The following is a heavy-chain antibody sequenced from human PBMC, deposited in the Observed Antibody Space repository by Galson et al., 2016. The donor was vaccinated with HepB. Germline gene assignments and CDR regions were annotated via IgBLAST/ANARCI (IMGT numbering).Heavy chain of an antibody. J-gene: IGHJ4*02. CDR2: INPSGGST. CDR1: GYTFTNYY. Sequence: SVKVSCKASGYTFTNYYIHWVRQAPGQGLEWMGIINPSGGSTNYAQKFQGRVTMTRDTSTNTAYMELSSLRLEDTAVYYCTRIWVREGLDYWGQGTLVTVSS. CDR3: TRIWVREGLDY. D-gene: IGHD3-10*01. V-gene: IGHV1-46*01.